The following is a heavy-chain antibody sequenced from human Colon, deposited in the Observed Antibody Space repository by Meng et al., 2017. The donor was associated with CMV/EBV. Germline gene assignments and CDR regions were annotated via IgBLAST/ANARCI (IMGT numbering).Heavy chain of an antibody. Sequence: GGSLRLSCAASGFTFSASTMHWVRQDPGKVLEWVAFIQVDGGDKEYADAVRGRFTISRDNSKNTLYLQMSSLRADDTAVYYCADDFWKERGYWGQGTLVTVSS. D-gene: IGHD3-3*01. J-gene: IGHJ4*02. V-gene: IGHV3-30*02. CDR2: IQVDGGDK. CDR3: ADDFWKERGY. CDR1: GFTFSAST.